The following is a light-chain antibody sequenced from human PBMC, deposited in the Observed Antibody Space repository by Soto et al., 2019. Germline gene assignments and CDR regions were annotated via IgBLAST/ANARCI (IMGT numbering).Light chain of an antibody. V-gene: IGKV3-11*01. CDR2: DAS. J-gene: IGKJ1*01. CDR1: QSVSSD. Sequence: EIVLTQSPATLSLSPGERATFSCRASQSVSSDLVWYQQKPGQAPRLLIYDASNRATGVPARFSGSGSGTDFTLTISRLEPEDFATYYCQQSYSTLWTFGQGTKVEIK. CDR3: QQSYSTLWT.